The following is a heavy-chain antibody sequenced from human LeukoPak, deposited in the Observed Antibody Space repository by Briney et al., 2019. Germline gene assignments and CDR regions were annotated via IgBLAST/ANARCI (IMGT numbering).Heavy chain of an antibody. CDR1: GFTFSSYW. CDR3: ARDRGYSTFDY. D-gene: IGHD4-23*01. J-gene: IGHJ4*02. V-gene: IGHV3-7*01. Sequence: GGSLRLSCAASGFTFSSYWMSWVRQAPGKGLEWVANIKKDGSETNYVDSVKGRFTISRENAKNSLYLQMNSLRAEDTAVYYCARDRGYSTFDYWGQGTLVTVSS. CDR2: IKKDGSET.